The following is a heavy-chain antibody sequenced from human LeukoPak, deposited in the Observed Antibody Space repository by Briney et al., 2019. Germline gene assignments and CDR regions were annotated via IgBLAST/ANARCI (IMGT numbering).Heavy chain of an antibody. D-gene: IGHD6-19*01. CDR2: ISWNSGSI. Sequence: PGGSLRLSCAASGFTFSDYYMSWIRQAPGKGLEWVSGISWNSGSIGYADSVKGRFTISRDNAKNSLYLQMNSLRAEDTALYYCAKCRKGAGRPFDLWGRGTLVTVSS. J-gene: IGHJ2*01. V-gene: IGHV3-9*01. CDR1: GFTFSDYY. CDR3: AKCRKGAGRPFDL.